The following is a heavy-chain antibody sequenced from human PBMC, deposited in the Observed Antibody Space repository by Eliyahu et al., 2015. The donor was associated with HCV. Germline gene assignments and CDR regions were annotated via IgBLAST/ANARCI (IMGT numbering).Heavy chain of an antibody. V-gene: IGHV4-34*01. CDR2: INHSGST. J-gene: IGHJ4*02. D-gene: IGHD3-22*01. Sequence: QVQLQQWGAGLLKPSETLSLTCAVYGGSFSGYYWSWIRQPPGKGLEWIGEINHSGSTNYNPSLKSRVTISVDTSKNQFSLKLSSVTAADTAVYYCARRRRDYYDSSGYYPRGYFDYWGQGTLVTVSS. CDR1: GGSFSGYY. CDR3: ARRRRDYYDSSGYYPRGYFDY.